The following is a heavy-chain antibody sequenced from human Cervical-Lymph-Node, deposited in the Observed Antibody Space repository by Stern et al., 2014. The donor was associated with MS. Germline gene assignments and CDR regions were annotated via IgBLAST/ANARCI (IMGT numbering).Heavy chain of an antibody. CDR3: ARQCDCNSYFYFAMDV. CDR2: MNPESGGT. V-gene: IGHV1-2*04. D-gene: IGHD2-21*01. J-gene: IGHJ6*02. CDR1: GYTFTDHY. Sequence: VQLVESGAEVKKPGASVKVSCKTSGYTFTDHYIHWVRQAPGQGLEWMGWMNPESGGTNYAQKFQGWGPMTRDTSISTAYMELSSLESDDTAIYYCARQCDCNSYFYFAMDVWGQGTTVTVSS.